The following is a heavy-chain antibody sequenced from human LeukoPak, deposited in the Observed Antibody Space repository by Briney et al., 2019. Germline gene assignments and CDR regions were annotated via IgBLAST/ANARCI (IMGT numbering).Heavy chain of an antibody. Sequence: GGSLRLSCAASGFTFSSYSMNWVRQAPGQGLEWVSSISSSSSYIYYADSVRRRFTISRDNAKNTLYLQMNSLRAEDTAVYYCAKTRPLDSSSWSHGDYWGQGTLVTVSS. D-gene: IGHD6-13*01. CDR1: GFTFSSYS. J-gene: IGHJ4*02. CDR2: ISSSSSYI. V-gene: IGHV3-21*04. CDR3: AKTRPLDSSSWSHGDY.